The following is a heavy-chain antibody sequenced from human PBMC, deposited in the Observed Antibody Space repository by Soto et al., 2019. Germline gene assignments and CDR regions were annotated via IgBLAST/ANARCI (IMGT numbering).Heavy chain of an antibody. CDR2: ISYDGSNK. D-gene: IGHD3-16*01. V-gene: IGHV3-30-3*01. Sequence: QVQLVESGGGVVQPGRSLRLSCAASGFTFSSYAMHWVRQAPGTGLEWVAVISYDGSNKYYADSVKGRFTISRDNSKNTLYLQMNSLRAEDTAVYYCAKQTGVRFDYWGQGPLVTVSS. CDR1: GFTFSSYA. J-gene: IGHJ4*02. CDR3: AKQTGVRFDY.